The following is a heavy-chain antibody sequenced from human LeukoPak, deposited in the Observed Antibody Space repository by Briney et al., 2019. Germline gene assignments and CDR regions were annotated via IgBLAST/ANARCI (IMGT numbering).Heavy chain of an antibody. CDR1: GYSFTSYW. CDR3: ARHVGLTTRYLDY. CDR2: IYPGDSDA. J-gene: IGHJ4*02. D-gene: IGHD1-26*01. Sequence: GESLKISCKGSGYSFTSYWIGWVRQMPGKGLEWMGIIYPGDSDARYSPSFQGQVTISADKSISTAYLQWSSLKASDTAMYYRARHVGLTTRYLDYWGQGTLVTVSS. V-gene: IGHV5-51*01.